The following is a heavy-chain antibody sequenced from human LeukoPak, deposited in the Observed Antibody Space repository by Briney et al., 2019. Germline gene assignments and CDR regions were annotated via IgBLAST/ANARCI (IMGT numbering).Heavy chain of an antibody. D-gene: IGHD3-22*01. CDR1: GFTFRSFSMT. CDR2: IYYSGST. J-gene: IGHJ4*02. V-gene: IGHV4-39*01. CDR3: ASPYYYDSSGYYLH. Sequence: PGGSLRLSCAASGFTFRSFSMTWVRQPPGKGLEWIGSIYYSGSTYYNPSLKSRVTISVDTSKNQFSLKLSSVTAADTAVYYCASPYYYDSSGYYLHWGQGALVTVSS.